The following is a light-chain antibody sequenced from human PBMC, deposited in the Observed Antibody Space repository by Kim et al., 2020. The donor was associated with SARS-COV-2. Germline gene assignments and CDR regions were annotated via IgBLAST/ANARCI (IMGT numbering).Light chain of an antibody. CDR2: YDS. V-gene: IGLV3-21*04. CDR3: QVWDSSSDHRV. J-gene: IGLJ3*02. CDR1: NIGSKS. Sequence: APGQTARITCGGNNIGSKSVHWYQQKPGQAPVLVIYYDSDRPSGIPERFSGSNSGNTATLTISRVEAGDEADYYCQVWDSSSDHRVFGGGTQRTVL.